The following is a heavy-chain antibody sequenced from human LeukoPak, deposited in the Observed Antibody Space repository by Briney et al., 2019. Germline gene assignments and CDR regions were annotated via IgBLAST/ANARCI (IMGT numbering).Heavy chain of an antibody. CDR1: GFTFSSYG. CDR2: IRCGRSNN. J-gene: IGHJ4*02. Sequence: GGSLRLSCAASGFTFSSYGMHWLRHAPGKELEWIAFIRCGRSNNYYAEPVKGRFTISRDNSKNPLYLQMNSLRAEDTAVYYCASIQLEDSSSWYYWGQGTLVTVSS. CDR3: ASIQLEDSSSWYY. V-gene: IGHV3-30*02. D-gene: IGHD6-13*01.